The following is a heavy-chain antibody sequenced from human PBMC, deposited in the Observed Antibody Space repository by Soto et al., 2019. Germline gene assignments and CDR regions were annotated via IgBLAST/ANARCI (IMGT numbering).Heavy chain of an antibody. CDR1: GYTFISYG. Sequence: QVQLVQSGAEVRKPGASVKVSCKASGYTFISYGVSWVRQAPGQGLEWMGWINTYNGNTNYAQRLQGRVTSTTPISTSTAYMELRSLRSDDTAVYYCARSDDDYYGMGVWGQGTTLTVSS. CDR2: INTYNGNT. V-gene: IGHV1-18*01. J-gene: IGHJ6*02. CDR3: ARSDDDYYGMGV.